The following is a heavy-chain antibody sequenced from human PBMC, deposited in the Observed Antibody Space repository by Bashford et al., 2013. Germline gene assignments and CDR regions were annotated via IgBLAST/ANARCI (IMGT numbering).Heavy chain of an antibody. D-gene: IGHD2-15*01. J-gene: IGHJ4*02. CDR2: ISYDGSYK. CDR3: VKDLCDVKAATIACYFDY. V-gene: IGHV3-30*18. Sequence: VRQAPGKGLEWVAVISYDGSYKYYGDSVKGRFTISRDKSKNTLSLQMNSLRAEDTAVYYCVKDLCDVKAATIACYFDYWGQGTLVTVSS.